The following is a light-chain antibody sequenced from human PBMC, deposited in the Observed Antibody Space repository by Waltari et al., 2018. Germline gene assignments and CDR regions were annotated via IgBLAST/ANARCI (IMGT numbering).Light chain of an antibody. CDR1: PSDVGSYNL. J-gene: IGLJ2*01. CDR2: EGN. Sequence: QSALTQPASVSGSPGQSITISCTGTPSDVGSYNLVSWSQQHPGEVPKLIIYEGNKRPSGVSIRFSGSKSGNTASLTISGLQPEDEADYYCCSYGGASIRIFGGGTKVTVL. CDR3: CSYGGASIRI. V-gene: IGLV2-23*01.